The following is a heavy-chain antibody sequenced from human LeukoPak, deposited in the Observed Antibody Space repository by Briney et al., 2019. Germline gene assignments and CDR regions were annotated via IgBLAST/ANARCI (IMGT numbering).Heavy chain of an antibody. Sequence: SVKVSCKASGGTFSSYAISWVRQAPGQGLEWMGGITPIFGTANYAQKFQGRVTITTDESTSTAYMELSSLRSEDTAVYYCARAYYYDSKYYYYMDVWGKGTTVTVSS. CDR1: GGTFSSYA. D-gene: IGHD3-22*01. V-gene: IGHV1-69*05. CDR2: ITPIFGTA. J-gene: IGHJ6*03. CDR3: ARAYYYDSKYYYYMDV.